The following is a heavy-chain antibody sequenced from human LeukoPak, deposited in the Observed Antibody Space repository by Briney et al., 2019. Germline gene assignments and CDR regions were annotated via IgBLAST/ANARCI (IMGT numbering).Heavy chain of an antibody. CDR2: IYPGDSDT. CDR3: ARHLSGSYLYFDY. CDR1: GYSLTSYW. D-gene: IGHD1-26*01. J-gene: IGHJ4*02. V-gene: IGHV5-51*01. Sequence: GESLKISCKGSGYSLTSYWIGWVRQMPGKGLEWMGIIYPGDSDTRYSPSFQGQVTISADKSISTAYLQWSSLKASDTAIYYCARHLSGSYLYFDYWGQGTLVTVSS.